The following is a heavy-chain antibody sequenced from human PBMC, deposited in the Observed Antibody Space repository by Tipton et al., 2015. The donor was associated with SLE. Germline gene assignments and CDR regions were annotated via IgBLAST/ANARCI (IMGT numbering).Heavy chain of an antibody. V-gene: IGHV4-4*07. J-gene: IGHJ5*02. CDR2: IYTSGST. CDR1: GGSISSYY. CDR3: ARHVPSTAAIAAWQGGWFDP. D-gene: IGHD6-6*01. Sequence: LRLSCTVSGGSISSYYWSWIRQPAGKGLEWIGCIYTSGSTNYNPSLKSRVTMSVDTSKNQFSLKLSSVAAADTAVYYCARHVPSTAAIAAWQGGWFDPRGHGTLVTVSS.